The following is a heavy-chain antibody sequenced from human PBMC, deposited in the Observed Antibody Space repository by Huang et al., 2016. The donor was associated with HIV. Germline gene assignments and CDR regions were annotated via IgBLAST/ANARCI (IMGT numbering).Heavy chain of an antibody. J-gene: IGHJ4*02. CDR1: GSDFSKYS. D-gene: IGHD3-22*01. CDR3: ARTEKEYYYGSSGYYPDY. Sequence: EVQLVESGGALVQPGGCLKLSCVVSGSDFSKYSMKWFSQDTWNGVDGVSYSSGTSSKICFADAVKGRFTISRDKAKNGVFLQMRSLRAEDTALYYCARTEKEYYYGSSGYYPDYWGQGTQVTVSS. V-gene: IGHV3-48*01. CDR2: SSGTSSKI.